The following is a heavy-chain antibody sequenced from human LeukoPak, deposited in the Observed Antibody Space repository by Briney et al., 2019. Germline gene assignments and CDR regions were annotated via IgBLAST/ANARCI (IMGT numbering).Heavy chain of an antibody. J-gene: IGHJ4*02. D-gene: IGHD6-13*01. CDR3: AKGSIAAAGGDDY. CDR2: ISGSGGST. Sequence: GGSLRLSCAASGFTFSSYAMSWVRQAPGKGLECVSAISGSGGSTYYADSVKGRFAISRDNSKNTLYLQMNSLRAEDTAVYYCAKGSIAAAGGDDYWGQGTLVTVSS. V-gene: IGHV3-23*01. CDR1: GFTFSSYA.